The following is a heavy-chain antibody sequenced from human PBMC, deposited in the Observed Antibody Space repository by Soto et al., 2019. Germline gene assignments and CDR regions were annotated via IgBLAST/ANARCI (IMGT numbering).Heavy chain of an antibody. J-gene: IGHJ4*02. D-gene: IGHD3-22*01. CDR1: GYTFTSYG. Sequence: QVQLVQSGAEVKKPGASVKVSCKASGYTFTSYGISWVRQAPGQGLEWMGWISAYNGNTNYAQKLQDRVTMTTDTSTRTAYMEIRSPRSDDTDVYYCEREPHYYDSSDYTNHPHYLGQGTLATVPP. CDR3: EREPHYYDSSDYTNHPHY. CDR2: ISAYNGNT. V-gene: IGHV1-18*01.